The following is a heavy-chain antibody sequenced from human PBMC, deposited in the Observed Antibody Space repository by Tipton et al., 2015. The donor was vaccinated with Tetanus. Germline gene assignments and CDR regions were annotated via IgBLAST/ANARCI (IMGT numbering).Heavy chain of an antibody. CDR1: GYTFTSYG. D-gene: IGHD3-10*01. V-gene: IGHV1-2*06. CDR3: ARDVRVAQSDAFDI. J-gene: IGHJ3*02. Sequence: QSGPEVKKPGASVKVSCKISGYTFTSYGINWVRQAPGQGLEWMGRINPKNGGTNRAQKFQGRVTMTRDTSINTVYMELSRLTSDDTAVYYCARDVRVAQSDAFDIWGQGTMVTVSS. CDR2: INPKNGGT.